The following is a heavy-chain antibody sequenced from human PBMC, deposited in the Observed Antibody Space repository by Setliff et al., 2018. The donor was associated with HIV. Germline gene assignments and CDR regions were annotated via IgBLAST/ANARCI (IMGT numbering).Heavy chain of an antibody. Sequence: ASVKVSCKISGYTLTELSIHWVRQAPGKGLEWMANFDPEDGETFYAQKFQGRLTMTTDRSTSTAYMELRSLRSDDTAVYYCARDVGRDGYCFDHWGQGTLVTVSS. CDR2: FDPEDGET. CDR3: ARDVGRDGYCFDH. CDR1: GYTLTELS. J-gene: IGHJ4*02. D-gene: IGHD5-12*01. V-gene: IGHV1-24*01.